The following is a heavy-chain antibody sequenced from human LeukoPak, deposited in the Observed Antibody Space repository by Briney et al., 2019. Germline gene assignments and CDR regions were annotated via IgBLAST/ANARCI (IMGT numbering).Heavy chain of an antibody. V-gene: IGHV7-4-1*02. CDR1: GYGFTSHA. CDR2: LNTNTGNP. J-gene: IGHJ6*02. Sequence: ASVKVSCKASGYGFTSHALNWLRQAPGRGPEWMGWLNTNTGNPTYAQGFTGRFVFSLDTSVSTAYLQISSLKAEDTAVYYCARTFDDYYGMDVWGQGTTVTVSS. D-gene: IGHD3-9*01. CDR3: ARTFDDYYGMDV.